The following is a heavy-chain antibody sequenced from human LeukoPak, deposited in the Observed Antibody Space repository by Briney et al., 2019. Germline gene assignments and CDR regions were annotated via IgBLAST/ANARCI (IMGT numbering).Heavy chain of an antibody. CDR1: GGSISSSSYY. J-gene: IGHJ4*02. Sequence: SETLSLTCTVSGGSISSSSYYWGWIRQPPGKGLEWIGSIYYSGSTYYNPSLKSRVTISVDTSKNQFSLKLSSVTAADTAVYYCAREGVSRDFDYWGQGTLVTVSS. CDR3: AREGVSRDFDY. V-gene: IGHV4-39*07. D-gene: IGHD6-13*01. CDR2: IYYSGST.